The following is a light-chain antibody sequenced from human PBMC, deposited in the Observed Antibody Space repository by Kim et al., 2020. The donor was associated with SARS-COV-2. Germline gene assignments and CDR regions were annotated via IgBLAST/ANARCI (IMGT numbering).Light chain of an antibody. Sequence: SPGESATLSCSASPSVSRSNLAWYQQKPGQAPTLLIYGAFIRATGIPDRFSGSGSGTDFTLTISRLEPEDFAVYYCQQYGSSPRTFGQGTKVDIK. J-gene: IGKJ1*01. CDR1: PSVSRSN. CDR2: GAF. V-gene: IGKV3-20*01. CDR3: QQYGSSPRT.